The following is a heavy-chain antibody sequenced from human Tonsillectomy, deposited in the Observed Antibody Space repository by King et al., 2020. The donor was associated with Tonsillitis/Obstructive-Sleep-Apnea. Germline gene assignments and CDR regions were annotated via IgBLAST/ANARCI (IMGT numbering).Heavy chain of an antibody. Sequence: VQLVESGGGLVQPGGSLRLSCAASGFTFRSYAMSWVRKAQGKGLEWVSAIIGSGGSTYYADSVKGRFTISRDNSKNTRYLQMNSLRAEDTAVYYCAKDLKELLWFGEFQEVDYWGQGTLVTVSS. CDR2: IIGSGGST. CDR1: GFTFRSYA. D-gene: IGHD3-10*01. CDR3: AKDLKELLWFGEFQEVDY. J-gene: IGHJ4*02. V-gene: IGHV3-23*04.